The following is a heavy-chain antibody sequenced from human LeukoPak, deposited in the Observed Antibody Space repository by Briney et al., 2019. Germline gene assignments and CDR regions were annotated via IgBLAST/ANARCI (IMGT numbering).Heavy chain of an antibody. CDR3: AKGRWSPDY. J-gene: IGHJ4*01. CDR1: GFTFSNSG. CDR2: IWYDGSNE. V-gene: IGHV3-33*06. D-gene: IGHD1-1*01. Sequence: GGSLRLSCAASGFTFSNSGMHWVRQAPGKGLEWVAVIWYDGSNEYYADAVKGRFIISRDNSKNSLYLQMNSLRADDTAVYYCAKGRWSPDYWGQGTLVTVSS.